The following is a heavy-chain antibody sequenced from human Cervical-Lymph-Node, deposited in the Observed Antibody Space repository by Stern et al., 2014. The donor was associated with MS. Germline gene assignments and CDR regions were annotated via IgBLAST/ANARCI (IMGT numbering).Heavy chain of an antibody. CDR3: ARDRYSGSYWTWFDP. J-gene: IGHJ5*02. CDR1: GYTFINYS. D-gene: IGHD1-26*01. CDR2: INRSDGSA. V-gene: IGHV1-46*01. Sequence: VQLVESGAEVKKPGASVKVSCTASGYTFINYSMHWVRQAPGQGLEWMGIINRSDGSATYAQNFQGRGTMTRDTSTSTGYMEVSSLRSEDTAGDYCARDRYSGSYWTWFDPWGQGTLVTVSS.